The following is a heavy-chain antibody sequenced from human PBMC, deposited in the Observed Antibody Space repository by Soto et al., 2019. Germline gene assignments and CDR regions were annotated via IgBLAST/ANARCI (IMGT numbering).Heavy chain of an antibody. V-gene: IGHV4-34*01. CDR3: ARPEVYRYGRNYYYYGMSV. D-gene: IGHD5-18*01. CDR2: INHSGST. Sequence: SETLSLTCAVYGGSFSGYYWSWIRQPPGKGLEWIGEINHSGSTNYNPSLKSRVTISVDTSKNQFSLKLSSVTAADTAVYYCARPEVYRYGRNYYYYGMSVWRQVTTVTVSS. CDR1: GGSFSGYY. J-gene: IGHJ6*02.